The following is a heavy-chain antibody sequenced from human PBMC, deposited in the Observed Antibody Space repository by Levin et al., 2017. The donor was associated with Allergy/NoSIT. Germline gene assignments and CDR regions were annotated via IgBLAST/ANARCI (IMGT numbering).Heavy chain of an antibody. CDR1: GGSFSGYY. J-gene: IGHJ6*02. D-gene: IGHD2-8*02. V-gene: IGHV4-34*01. Sequence: SQTLSLTCAVYGGSFSGYYWSWIRQPPGKGLEWIGEINHSGSTNYNPSLKSRVTISVDTSKNQFSLKLSSVTAADTAVYYCARDTDGMDGWGQGTTVTVSS. CDR2: INHSGST. CDR3: ARDTDGMDG.